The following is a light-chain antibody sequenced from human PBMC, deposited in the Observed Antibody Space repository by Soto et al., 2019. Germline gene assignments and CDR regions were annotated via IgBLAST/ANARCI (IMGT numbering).Light chain of an antibody. J-gene: IGKJ4*01. CDR1: QSVNSY. Sequence: EIVLTQSPATLSLSPGERATLSCRASQSVNSYLAWYQQKPGQAPRLLIYDASNRATGIPARFSGSGSGTDFTLTISSLEPEDLAVYYCQQRSNWPPTFGGGTKVEIK. V-gene: IGKV3-11*01. CDR2: DAS. CDR3: QQRSNWPPT.